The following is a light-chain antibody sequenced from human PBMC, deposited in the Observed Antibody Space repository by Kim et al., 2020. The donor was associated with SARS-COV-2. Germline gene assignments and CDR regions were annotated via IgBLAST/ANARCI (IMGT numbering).Light chain of an antibody. CDR1: KVGDKF. J-gene: IGLJ2*01. Sequence: SGSPGQTASTTWSGDKVGDKFACWYRQRPGQSPVLVMYQDDKRPSGIPERFSGSNSGNTATLTISETQAMDEGDYYCQAWDIGTVIFGGGTQLTVL. CDR3: QAWDIGTVI. CDR2: QDD. V-gene: IGLV3-1*01.